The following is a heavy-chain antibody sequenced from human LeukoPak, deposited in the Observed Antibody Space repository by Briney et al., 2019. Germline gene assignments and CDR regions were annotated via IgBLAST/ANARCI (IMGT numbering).Heavy chain of an antibody. D-gene: IGHD3-10*01. CDR3: AREAYYYGSGSPYMDV. CDR2: IYYSGST. J-gene: IGHJ6*04. Sequence: SETLSLTCTVSGGSVSSGSYYWSWIRQPPGKGLEWIGYIYYSGSTNYNPSLKSRVTISVDTSKNQFSLKLSSVTAADTAVYYYAREAYYYGSGSPYMDVWGKGTTVTVSS. CDR1: GGSVSSGSYY. V-gene: IGHV4-61*01.